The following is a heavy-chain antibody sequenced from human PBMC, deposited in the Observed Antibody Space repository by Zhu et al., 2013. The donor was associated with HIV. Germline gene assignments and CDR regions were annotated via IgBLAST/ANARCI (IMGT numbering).Heavy chain of an antibody. J-gene: IGHJ6*03. CDR3: ARGHFYGAGSYADYYYMDV. CDR2: IIPIFGTA. Sequence: QVQLEQSGPEVKKPGSSVKVSCKASGDTFMKYAFSWVRQAPGQGLEWMGGIIPIFGTANYAQKFQGRVTITADDSTTTAYMEVSSLKSDDTAVYYCARGHFYGAGSYADYYYMDVWGKGTTVTVSS. CDR1: GDTFMKYA. D-gene: IGHD3-10*01. V-gene: IGHV1-69*01.